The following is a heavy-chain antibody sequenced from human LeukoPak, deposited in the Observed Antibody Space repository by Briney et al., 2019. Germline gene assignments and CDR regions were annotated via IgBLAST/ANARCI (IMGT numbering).Heavy chain of an antibody. J-gene: IGHJ4*02. Sequence: ASVKVSCKASGYTLSNFGIAWVRQAPGQGLEWMGWISTYNGNTNYAQKFQGRVTMTTDTSTRTAYMELRSLRSDDTAVYYCARVGDYSNFVQDYWGRGTLVTVSS. D-gene: IGHD4-11*01. CDR1: GYTLSNFG. V-gene: IGHV1-18*01. CDR2: ISTYNGNT. CDR3: ARVGDYSNFVQDY.